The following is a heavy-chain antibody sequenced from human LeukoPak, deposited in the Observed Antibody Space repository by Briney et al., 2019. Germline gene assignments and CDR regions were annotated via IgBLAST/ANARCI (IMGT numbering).Heavy chain of an antibody. Sequence: SVKVSCKASGGTFSSYSINWVRQVPGQGLEWMGGIIPIFGTVKYAHKFQGRVTITADESTSTAYMELSSLRSEDTAVYYCARASRSGSYYKTGYYYYMDVWGKGTTVTISS. D-gene: IGHD3-10*01. J-gene: IGHJ6*03. V-gene: IGHV1-69*13. CDR1: GGTFSSYS. CDR2: IIPIFGTV. CDR3: ARASRSGSYYKTGYYYYMDV.